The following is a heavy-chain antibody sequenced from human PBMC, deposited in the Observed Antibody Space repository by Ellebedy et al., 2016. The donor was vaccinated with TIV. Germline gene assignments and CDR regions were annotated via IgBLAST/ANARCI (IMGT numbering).Heavy chain of an antibody. Sequence: ASVKVSXXASGYTFTSYGISWVRQAPGQGLEWMGWISAYNGNTNYAQKLQGRVTMTRNTSISTAYMELSSLRSEDTAVYYCAREAGYYGSGSYFLTTYYYYGMDGWGQGTTVTVSS. D-gene: IGHD3-10*01. CDR2: ISAYNGNT. CDR3: AREAGYYGSGSYFLTTYYYYGMDG. CDR1: GYTFTSYG. J-gene: IGHJ6*02. V-gene: IGHV1-18*04.